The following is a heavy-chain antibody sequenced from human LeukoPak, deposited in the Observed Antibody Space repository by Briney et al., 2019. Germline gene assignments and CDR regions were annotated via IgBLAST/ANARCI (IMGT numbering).Heavy chain of an antibody. D-gene: IGHD3-22*01. V-gene: IGHV4-30-4*07. CDR3: AREIHYDSSGQRSLHAFDI. CDR1: GGTLTSGGYS. J-gene: IGHJ3*02. Sequence: SETLSLTCAVSGGTLTSGGYSWSWIRQSPGKALEWIGYIYYSGSAYYNPSLKSRVTISIDTSKNQFSLKLSSVTAADTAFYYCAREIHYDSSGQRSLHAFDIWGQGTMVTVSS. CDR2: IYYSGSA.